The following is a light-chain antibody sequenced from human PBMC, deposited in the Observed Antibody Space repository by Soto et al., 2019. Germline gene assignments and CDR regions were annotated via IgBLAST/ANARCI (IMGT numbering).Light chain of an antibody. Sequence: DIPLTQSPSTLSVSVGDRVTIPCRASQTISSWLAWYQQKPGKAPNLLIFKASSLASGVPARFSGSGSGTEFTLTISSLQPEDFAAYYCQHYNSYSETFGQGTKVDIK. V-gene: IGKV1-5*03. CDR1: QTISSW. J-gene: IGKJ1*01. CDR2: KAS. CDR3: QHYNSYSET.